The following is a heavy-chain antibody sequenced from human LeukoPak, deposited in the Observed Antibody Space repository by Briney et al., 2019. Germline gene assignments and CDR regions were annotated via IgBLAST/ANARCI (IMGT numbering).Heavy chain of an antibody. V-gene: IGHV1-8*01. CDR3: ARGLSDYGLYGMDV. CDR1: GFTFTNYD. J-gene: IGHJ6*02. Sequence: ASVKVSCKASGFTFTNYDINWVRQATGQGLEWMGWMNPNSGNTGYAQKFQGRVTMTRNTSISTAYMELSSLRSEDTAVYYCARGLSDYGLYGMDVWGQGTTVTVSS. CDR2: MNPNSGNT. D-gene: IGHD4-17*01.